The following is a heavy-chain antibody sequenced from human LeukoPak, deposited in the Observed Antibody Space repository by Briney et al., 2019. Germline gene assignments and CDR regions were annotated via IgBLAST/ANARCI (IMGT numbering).Heavy chain of an antibody. D-gene: IGHD2-21*01. V-gene: IGHV3-21*01. CDR2: ISSSSYI. CDR1: GFTLSSYN. J-gene: IGHJ4*02. Sequence: KPGGSLRLSCAASGFTLSSYNMNWVRQAPGKGLEWVSFISSSSYIHYADSVKGRFAISGDNAKNSLYLQMNSLRAEDTAVYYCARQYCGRSSCYFDYWGQGTLVTVSS. CDR3: ARQYCGRSSCYFDY.